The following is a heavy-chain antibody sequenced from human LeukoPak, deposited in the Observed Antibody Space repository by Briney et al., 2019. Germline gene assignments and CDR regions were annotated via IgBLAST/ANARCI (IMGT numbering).Heavy chain of an antibody. CDR3: ARDGSHTAMPSIDY. Sequence: RASETLSLTCTVSGGSISSGSYYWGWIRQPPGKGLEWIGSIYYSGSTYCNPSLKSRVTISVDTSKNQFSLKLSSVTAADTAVYYCARDGSHTAMPSIDYWGQGTLVTVSS. V-gene: IGHV4-39*07. CDR2: IYYSGST. J-gene: IGHJ4*02. D-gene: IGHD5-18*01. CDR1: GGSISSGSYY.